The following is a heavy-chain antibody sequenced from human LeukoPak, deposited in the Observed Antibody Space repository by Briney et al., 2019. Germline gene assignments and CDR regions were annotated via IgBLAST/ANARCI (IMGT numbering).Heavy chain of an antibody. CDR3: AREHLGVSALDI. D-gene: IGHD1-26*01. V-gene: IGHV3-30*02. CDR2: IRYDGSNK. Sequence: GGSLRLSCAASGFTFSSYGMHWVRQAPGKGLEWVAFIRYDGSNKYYADSVKGRFTISRDNAKISLYLQMDSLRAEDTAVYYCAREHLGVSALDIWGQGTMVTVSS. J-gene: IGHJ3*02. CDR1: GFTFSSYG.